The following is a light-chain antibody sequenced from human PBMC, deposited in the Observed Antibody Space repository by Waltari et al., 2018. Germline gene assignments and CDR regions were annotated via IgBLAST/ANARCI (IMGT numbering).Light chain of an antibody. V-gene: IGLV10-54*04. CDR1: SAHIGNLG. CDR3: TAGDRRLSVGV. J-gene: IGLJ3*02. CDR2: RSN. Sequence: QAGLTQPPSVSKGLGETATLTCTGSSAHIGNLGAAWLQQHQGHPPNILSDRSNSRPSGVEERCAASRSGDTASRTITGLQAEDEADYYCTAGDRRLSVGVVGGGTKLTVL.